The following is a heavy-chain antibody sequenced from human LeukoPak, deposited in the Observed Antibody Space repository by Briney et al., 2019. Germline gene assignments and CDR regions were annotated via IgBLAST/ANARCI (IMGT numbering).Heavy chain of an antibody. CDR2: ISGSGGST. V-gene: IGHV3-23*01. Sequence: PGGSLRLSCAASGFTFRTYAMSWVRQAPGKGLEWVSAISGSGGSTYYADSVKGRFTISRDNSKNTLYLQMNSLRAEDTAVYYCVKDRYCGGGTCYWSYFDYWGQGTLVTVSS. J-gene: IGHJ4*02. CDR3: VKDRYCGGGTCYWSYFDY. CDR1: GFTFRTYA. D-gene: IGHD2-15*01.